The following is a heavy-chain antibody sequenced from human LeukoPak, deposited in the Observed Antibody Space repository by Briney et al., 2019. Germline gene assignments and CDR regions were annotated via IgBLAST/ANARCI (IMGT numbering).Heavy chain of an antibody. CDR2: ISSSSSYI. CDR1: EFTFSSYS. Sequence: GGSLRLSCAASEFTFSSYSVNWVRQAPGKGLEWVSSISSSSSYIYYADSVKGRFTISRDNAKNSLYLQMNSLRAEDTAVYYCARRKYYYDSSGYYYYFDYWGQGTLVTVSS. D-gene: IGHD3-22*01. J-gene: IGHJ4*02. V-gene: IGHV3-21*01. CDR3: ARRKYYYDSSGYYYYFDY.